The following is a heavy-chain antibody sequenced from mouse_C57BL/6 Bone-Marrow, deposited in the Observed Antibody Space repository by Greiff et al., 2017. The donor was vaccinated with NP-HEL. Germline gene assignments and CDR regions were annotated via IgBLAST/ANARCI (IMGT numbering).Heavy chain of an antibody. CDR2: IWSGGST. CDR1: GFSLTSYG. J-gene: IGHJ4*01. CDR3: ARNSLNYSMDY. D-gene: IGHD1-1*01. V-gene: IGHV2-2*01. Sequence: VQLQQSGPGLVQPSQSLSISCTVSGFSLTSYGVHWVRQSPGKGLEWLGVIWSGGSTDYTAAFISRLSISKDNSKSQFFLKMNSLQADDTAIYYCARNSLNYSMDYWGQGTSVTVSS.